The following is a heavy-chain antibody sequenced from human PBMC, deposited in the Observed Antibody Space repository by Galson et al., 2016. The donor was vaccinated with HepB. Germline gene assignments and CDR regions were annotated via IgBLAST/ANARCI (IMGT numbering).Heavy chain of an antibody. CDR2: INSDGSLT. D-gene: IGHD4-23*01. CDR3: VRVVGG. V-gene: IGHV3-74*03. CDR1: GFTFNSYW. J-gene: IGHJ4*02. Sequence: SLRLSCAASGFTFNSYWMHWVRQAPGKGLVWVSRINSDGSLTKYANSVKGRFTISRDNAKNTLSLQMNSLRVEDTAVYYCVRVVGGWGQGIQVTVSS.